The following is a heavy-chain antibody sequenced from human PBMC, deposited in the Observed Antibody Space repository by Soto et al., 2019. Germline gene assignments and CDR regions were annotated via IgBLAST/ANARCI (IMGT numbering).Heavy chain of an antibody. CDR2: IYYSGST. Sequence: PSETLSLTCTVSGGSISSGDYYWSWIRQPPGKGLEWIGYIYYSGSTYYNPSLKSRVTISVDTSKNQFSLNLSSVTAADTAVYYCAREMTTVHSNWFDPWGQGAPVTVSS. D-gene: IGHD4-17*01. CDR1: GGSISSGDYY. J-gene: IGHJ5*02. V-gene: IGHV4-30-4*02. CDR3: AREMTTVHSNWFDP.